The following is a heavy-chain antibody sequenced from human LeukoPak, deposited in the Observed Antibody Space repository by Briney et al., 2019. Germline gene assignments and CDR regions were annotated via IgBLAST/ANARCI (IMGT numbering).Heavy chain of an antibody. CDR3: ARVIPGGYFPFGY. CDR2: INPNSGST. D-gene: IGHD3-22*01. Sequence: ASVKVSCKASGYTFTGYYMHWVRQAPGQGLEWIGWINPNSGSTNYVQKFQDRVTMTRDTSISTAYMELSRLRSDDTAVYYCARVIPGGYFPFGYWGQGALVTVSS. J-gene: IGHJ4*02. V-gene: IGHV1-2*02. CDR1: GYTFTGYY.